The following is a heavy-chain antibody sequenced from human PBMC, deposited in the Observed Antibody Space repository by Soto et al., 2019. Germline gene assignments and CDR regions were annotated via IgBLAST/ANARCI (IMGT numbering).Heavy chain of an antibody. CDR1: GGTFSSYA. Sequence: QVQLVQSGAEVKKPGSSVKVSCKASGGTFSSYAISWVRQAPGQGLEWMGGIIPIFGTANYAQKFQGRVTLTADESTSTAYMELSSLRSEDTAVYYCARDGREGLRYFAWLRGLEGCYFDYWCQGTLVTVS. D-gene: IGHD3-9*01. CDR2: IIPIFGTA. J-gene: IGHJ4*02. CDR3: ARDGREGLRYFAWLRGLEGCYFDY. V-gene: IGHV1-69*01.